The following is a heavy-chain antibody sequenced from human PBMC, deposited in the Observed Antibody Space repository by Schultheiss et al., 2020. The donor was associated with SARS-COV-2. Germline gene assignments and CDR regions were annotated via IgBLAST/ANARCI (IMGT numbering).Heavy chain of an antibody. CDR2: FGGPGAGA. CDR1: GFDLRVYA. CDR3: ANGLGGYPG. Sequence: GGSLRLSCAASGFDLRVYAMTWVRQAPGKGLEWVSSFGGPGAGAHYADSVKGRFTVSKDNSKNALLLQMNSLRAEDTAVYYCANGLGGYPGWGQGTLVTVSS. D-gene: IGHD5-12*01. J-gene: IGHJ4*02. V-gene: IGHV3-23*01.